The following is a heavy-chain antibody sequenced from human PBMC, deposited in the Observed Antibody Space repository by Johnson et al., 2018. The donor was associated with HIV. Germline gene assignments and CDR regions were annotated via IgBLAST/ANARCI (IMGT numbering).Heavy chain of an antibody. CDR2: IKSKTDGGTT. J-gene: IGHJ3*02. V-gene: IGHV3-15*01. CDR1: GFTFHNAW. Sequence: VESGGSLRLSCAASGFTFHNAWMSWVRQAPGKGLEWIGRIKSKTDGGTTDYAAPVKGRFTMSRDDSKNMLSLQMNSLKIEDTAVYYCTTEGDAFDIWGPGTMVTVSS. CDR3: TTEGDAFDI.